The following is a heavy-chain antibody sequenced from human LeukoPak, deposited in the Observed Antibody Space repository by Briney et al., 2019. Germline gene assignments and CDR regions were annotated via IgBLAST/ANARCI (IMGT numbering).Heavy chain of an antibody. J-gene: IGHJ4*02. CDR2: ISGSGGST. Sequence: GSLRLSXXXSGFTFSSYAMSWVRQAPGKGLEWVSAISGSGGSTYYADSVKGRFTISRDNSKNTLYLQMNSLRAEDTAVYYCAKVTTSGSYLEYYFDYWGQGTLVTVSS. CDR1: GFTFSSYA. V-gene: IGHV3-23*01. CDR3: AKVTTSGSYLEYYFDY. D-gene: IGHD1-26*01.